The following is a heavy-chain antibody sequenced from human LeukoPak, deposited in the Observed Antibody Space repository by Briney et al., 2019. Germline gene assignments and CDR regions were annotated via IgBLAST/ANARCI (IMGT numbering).Heavy chain of an antibody. Sequence: PGVSLRLYCAASGFSFGGYGMHWVRQTPGKGLDWVSFVRFDGSKTYYGDSVKGRFTTARDNSNNTVYLQMNGLRHYDPAVYYCVRDGIGGSTTLDSWGQGTLVTVSS. CDR3: VRDGIGGSTTLDS. CDR1: GFSFGGYG. CDR2: VRFDGSKT. J-gene: IGHJ5*01. D-gene: IGHD3-16*01. V-gene: IGHV3-30*02.